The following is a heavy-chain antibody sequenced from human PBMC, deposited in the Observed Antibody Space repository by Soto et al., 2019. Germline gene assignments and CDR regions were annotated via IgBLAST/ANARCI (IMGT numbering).Heavy chain of an antibody. V-gene: IGHV3-21*01. CDR2: ITTSSAYI. CDR1: GFTFNTYD. CDR3: VRSGTARLLRHSWFDT. Sequence: EVQLVESGGGLVKPGGSLRLSCAAPGFTFNTYDMNWVRQAPGKGLEWVSSITTSSAYIYYADSLKGRITISRDNAKNSLFLQRNSLRAEDTAVYYCVRSGTARLLRHSWFDTWGQGTLVTVSS. D-gene: IGHD2-21*01. J-gene: IGHJ5*02.